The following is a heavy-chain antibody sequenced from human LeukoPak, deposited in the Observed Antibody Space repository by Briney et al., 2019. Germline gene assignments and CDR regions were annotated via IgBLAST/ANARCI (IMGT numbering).Heavy chain of an antibody. CDR3: AKGYCGGDCYSWGYFDY. D-gene: IGHD2-21*02. CDR2: IRYDGSNK. Sequence: GGSLRLSCAASGSTFSSYGMHWVRQAPGKGLEWVAFIRYDGSNKYYADSVKGRFTISRDNSKNTLYLQMNSLRAEDTAVYYCAKGYCGGDCYSWGYFDYWGQGTLVTVSS. CDR1: GSTFSSYG. V-gene: IGHV3-30*02. J-gene: IGHJ4*02.